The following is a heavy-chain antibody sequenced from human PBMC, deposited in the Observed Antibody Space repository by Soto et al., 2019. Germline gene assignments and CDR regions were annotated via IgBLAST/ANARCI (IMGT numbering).Heavy chain of an antibody. J-gene: IGHJ4*02. D-gene: IGHD3-16*01. CDR3: ARRVYYDYIWGSFVTQFFDY. Sequence: GGSLRLSCAASGFTFSSYWMSWVRQAPGKGLEWVANIKQDGSEKYYVDSVKGRFTISRDNAKNSLYLQMNSLRAEDTAVYYCARRVYYDYIWGSFVTQFFDYWGQGTLVTVSS. CDR1: GFTFSSYW. CDR2: IKQDGSEK. V-gene: IGHV3-7*01.